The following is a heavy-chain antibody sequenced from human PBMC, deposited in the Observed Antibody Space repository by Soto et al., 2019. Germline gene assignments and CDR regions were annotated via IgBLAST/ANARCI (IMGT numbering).Heavy chain of an antibody. CDR1: GFSLSTNGVG. V-gene: IGHV2-5*02. CDR3: AYTNWNFQVY. D-gene: IGHD1-1*01. Sequence: QITLKESGPTLVKPTQTLTLTCTFSGFSLSTNGVGVGWIRPPPGKALEWLALIYWDDDKRYSPSLKSTLTITKDTSKDQVVLTMTNVDPVDTATYYCAYTNWNFQVYGGQGALVTVSS. CDR2: IYWDDDK. J-gene: IGHJ4*02.